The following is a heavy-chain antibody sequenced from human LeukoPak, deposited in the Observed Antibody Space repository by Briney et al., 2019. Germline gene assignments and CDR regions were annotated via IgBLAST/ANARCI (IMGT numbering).Heavy chain of an antibody. CDR1: GGSISSNNW. J-gene: IGHJ5*02. CDR2: IFHGGST. V-gene: IGHV4-4*02. Sequence: SETLSLTCAVSGGSISSNNWWSWVRPPPGKGLEWIGEIFHGGSTNYSPSLKSRVTLSLDKSKNQFSLRLTSVTAADTAVYYCARASDPWLQLTWGQGTLVTVSS. D-gene: IGHD5-24*01. CDR3: ARASDPWLQLT.